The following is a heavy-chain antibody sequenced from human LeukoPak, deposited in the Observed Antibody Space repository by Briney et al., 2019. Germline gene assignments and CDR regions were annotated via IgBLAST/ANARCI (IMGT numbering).Heavy chain of an antibody. Sequence: SVKVSCKASGYTFTGNNLYWVRQAPGQGLEWMGGIIPIFGTANYAQKFQGRVTITADKSTSTAYMELSSLRSEDTAVYYCARAIFGVVHYYYMDVWGKGTTVTVSS. V-gene: IGHV1-69*06. D-gene: IGHD3-3*01. CDR3: ARAIFGVVHYYYMDV. J-gene: IGHJ6*03. CDR1: GYTFTGNN. CDR2: IIPIFGTA.